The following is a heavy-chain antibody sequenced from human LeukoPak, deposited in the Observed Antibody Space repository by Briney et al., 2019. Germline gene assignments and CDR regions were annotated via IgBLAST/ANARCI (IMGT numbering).Heavy chain of an antibody. V-gene: IGHV4-39*07. D-gene: IGHD6-6*01. CDR2: IYYSGST. CDR1: GGSISSSSYY. Sequence: SETLSLTCTVSGGSISSSSYYWGWIRQPPGKGLEWIGSIYYSGSTYYNQSLKSRVTISVDTSKNQFSLKLSSVTAADTAVYYCAREDGNIPGEYSSSPNRSLHDAFDIWGQGTMVTVSS. CDR3: AREDGNIPGEYSSSPNRSLHDAFDI. J-gene: IGHJ3*02.